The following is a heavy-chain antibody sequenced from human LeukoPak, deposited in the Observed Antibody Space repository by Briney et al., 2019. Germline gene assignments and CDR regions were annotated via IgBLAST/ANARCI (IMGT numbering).Heavy chain of an antibody. V-gene: IGHV4-34*01. Sequence: SETLSLTCAVYGGSFSGYYWSWIRQPPGKGLEWIGEINHSGSINYNPSLKSRVTISVDTSKNQFSLKLSSVTAADTAVYYCARIPTPYVTSRQGAYWGQGTLVTVSS. J-gene: IGHJ4*02. CDR1: GGSFSGYY. CDR3: ARIPTPYVTSRQGAY. CDR2: INHSGSI. D-gene: IGHD3-16*01.